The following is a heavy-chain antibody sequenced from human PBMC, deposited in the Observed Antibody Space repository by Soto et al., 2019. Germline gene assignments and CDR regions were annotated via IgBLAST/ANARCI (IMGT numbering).Heavy chain of an antibody. CDR2: INPNSGGT. CDR3: ARLRYSSSWYNWFDP. J-gene: IGHJ5*02. V-gene: IGHV1-2*02. Sequence: ASVKVSCKASGYTFTGYYMHWVRQAPGQGLEWMGWINPNSGGTNYAQKFQGRATMTRDTSISTAYMELSRLRSDDTAVYYCARLRYSSSWYNWFDPWGQGTLVTVSS. CDR1: GYTFTGYY. D-gene: IGHD6-13*01.